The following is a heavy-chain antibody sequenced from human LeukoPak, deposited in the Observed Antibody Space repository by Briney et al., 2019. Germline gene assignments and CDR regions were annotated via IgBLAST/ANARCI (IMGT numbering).Heavy chain of an antibody. D-gene: IGHD3-22*01. CDR2: IYYSGST. V-gene: IGHV4-59*01. CDR1: GGSISSYY. CDR3: ARAHHYYDSSGYYPNWLDP. J-gene: IGHJ5*02. Sequence: SETLSLTCTVSGGSISSYYWSWIRQPPGKGLEWIGYIYYSGSTNYNPSLKSRVTISVDTSKNQFSLKLSSVTAAGTAVYYCARAHHYYDSSGYYPNWLDPWGQGTLVTVSS.